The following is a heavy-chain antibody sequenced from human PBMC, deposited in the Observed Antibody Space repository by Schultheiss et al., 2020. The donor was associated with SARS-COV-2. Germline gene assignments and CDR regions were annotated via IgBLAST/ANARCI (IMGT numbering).Heavy chain of an antibody. D-gene: IGHD6-25*01. V-gene: IGHV4-39*07. CDR2: IDYSGRI. Sequence: SETLSLTCSVSGGSISSSTYYWGWIRQPPGKGLEWIGYIDYSGRIFYNPSLKSRLTISVDTSKNQFSLKLSSVTAADTAVYYCARDPGRSGELDYWGQGTLVTVSS. CDR3: ARDPGRSGELDY. J-gene: IGHJ4*02. CDR1: GGSISSSTYY.